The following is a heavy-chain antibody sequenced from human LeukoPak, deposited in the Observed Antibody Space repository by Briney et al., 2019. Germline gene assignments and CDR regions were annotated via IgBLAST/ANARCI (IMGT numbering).Heavy chain of an antibody. CDR1: GGSISGSSYY. Sequence: SETLSLTCTVSGGSISGSSYYWGWIRQPPGKGLEWIGSIYYSGSTYYNPSLKSRVTISVDTSKNQFSLKVSSVTAADTAVYYCARIGWPWGQGTLVTVSS. V-gene: IGHV4-39*01. D-gene: IGHD2-15*01. CDR3: ARIGWP. J-gene: IGHJ4*02. CDR2: IYYSGST.